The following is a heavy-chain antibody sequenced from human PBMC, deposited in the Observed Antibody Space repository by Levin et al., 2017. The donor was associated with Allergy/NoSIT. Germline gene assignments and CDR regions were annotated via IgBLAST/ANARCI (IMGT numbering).Heavy chain of an antibody. D-gene: IGHD1-26*01. V-gene: IGHV2-5*02. J-gene: IGHJ3*01. CDR1: GFSLSTSGVG. Sequence: GSGPTLVKPTQTLTLTCSFSGFSLSTSGVGVGWIRQPPGKTLEWLVFVYWDDDNRFSPSLKSRISVTKDTSKNQVVLTMTNMDPLDTGTYYCAHRRGGAPNWDAGAFDVWGQGTMVIVSS. CDR2: VYWDDDN. CDR3: AHRRGGAPNWDAGAFDV.